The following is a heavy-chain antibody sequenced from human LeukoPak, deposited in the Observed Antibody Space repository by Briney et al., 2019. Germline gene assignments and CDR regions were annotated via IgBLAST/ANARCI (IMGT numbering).Heavy chain of an antibody. V-gene: IGHV3-23*01. CDR2: ISVSGGST. CDR1: GFTFSNYA. D-gene: IGHD1-14*01. J-gene: IGHJ4*02. Sequence: GGSLRLSCAASGFTFSNYAMSWVRQAPGRGLEWASVISVSGGSTYYADSVKGRFTISRDNSKSTLYLQMNSLRAEDTAVYYCAKARDEGILGTTFDYWGQGTLVTVSS. CDR3: AKARDEGILGTTFDY.